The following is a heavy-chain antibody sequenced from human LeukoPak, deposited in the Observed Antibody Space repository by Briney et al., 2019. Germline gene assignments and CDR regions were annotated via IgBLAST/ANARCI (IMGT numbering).Heavy chain of an antibody. CDR1: GYTFTSYY. V-gene: IGHV1-46*01. CDR2: INPSGGST. CDR3: ARVLGCSGGSCYDARFDP. D-gene: IGHD2-15*01. Sequence: ASVKVSCTASGYTFTSYYMHWVRQAPGQGLEWMGIINPSGGSTSYAQKFQGRVTMTRDTSTSTVYMELSSLRSEDTAVYYCARVLGCSGGSCYDARFDPWGQGTLVTVSS. J-gene: IGHJ5*02.